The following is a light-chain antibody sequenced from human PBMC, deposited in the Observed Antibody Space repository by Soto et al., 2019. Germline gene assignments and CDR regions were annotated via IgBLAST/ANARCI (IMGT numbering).Light chain of an antibody. Sequence: SYELTQPLSVSVAPGQTTTSAWGGSGIGSKNVQWYQQKEGQAPVLVIYRDTNRTSGIPERFSGSNSGNTATLTISGAQAGDEADYYCQVWDSGTFVIFGGGTKLTVL. CDR3: QVWDSGTFVI. CDR1: GIGSKN. CDR2: RDT. J-gene: IGLJ2*01. V-gene: IGLV3-9*01.